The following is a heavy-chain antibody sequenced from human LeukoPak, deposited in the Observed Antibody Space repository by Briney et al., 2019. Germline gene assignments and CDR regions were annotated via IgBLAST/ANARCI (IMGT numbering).Heavy chain of an antibody. CDR3: ARDPPRAAAGTDY. Sequence: GASVKVSCKASGYTFTGYYLHWVRQAPGQGLGWMGWINTITGKSAYAQGFTGRYVFSSDTSVSTAYLEINSLKAEDAAVYYCARDPPRAAAGTDYWGQGTLVTVSS. CDR1: GYTFTGYY. D-gene: IGHD6-13*01. CDR2: INTITGKS. J-gene: IGHJ4*02. V-gene: IGHV7-4-1*02.